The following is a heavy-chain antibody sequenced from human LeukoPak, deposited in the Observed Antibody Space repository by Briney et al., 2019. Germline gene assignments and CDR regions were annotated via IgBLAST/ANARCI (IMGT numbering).Heavy chain of an antibody. Sequence: GGSLRLSCAASGCTFSNYAMNWVRQAPGKGLEWVSGISYSGANTHYADSVKGRFTVSRDNSRNTLHLEMNSLRAEDTAVYYCARGGGGSDYWGQGTLVTVSS. CDR3: ARGGGGSDY. D-gene: IGHD6-25*01. CDR2: ISYSGANT. CDR1: GCTFSNYA. J-gene: IGHJ4*02. V-gene: IGHV3-23*01.